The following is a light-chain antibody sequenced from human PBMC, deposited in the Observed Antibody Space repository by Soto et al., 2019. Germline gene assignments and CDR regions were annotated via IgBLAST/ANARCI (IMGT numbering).Light chain of an antibody. Sequence: DIQMTQSPSSLSASVGDRVTITCQASQDISNYLNWYQQKPGKAPKLLIYDASNLETGVPSRFSGSGFGTDFTFTISSLQPEDIATYYCQQYDNLVPVINFGGGAKVDI. CDR3: QQYDNLVPVIN. CDR2: DAS. J-gene: IGKJ4*01. V-gene: IGKV1-33*01. CDR1: QDISNY.